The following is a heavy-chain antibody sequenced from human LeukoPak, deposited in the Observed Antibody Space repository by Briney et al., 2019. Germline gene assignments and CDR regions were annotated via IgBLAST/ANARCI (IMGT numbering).Heavy chain of an antibody. CDR2: MKEDGGEK. D-gene: IGHD3-16*01. Sequence: GGSLRLSCAAPGFTFSSYWMTWVRQAPGKGLEWVANMKEDGGEKYYVDSVKGRFTISRDNAKNSLYLQMNSLRSEDTAVYYCARGWAHLDNWGQGTLVTVSS. V-gene: IGHV3-7*01. CDR3: ARGWAHLDN. J-gene: IGHJ4*02. CDR1: GFTFSSYW.